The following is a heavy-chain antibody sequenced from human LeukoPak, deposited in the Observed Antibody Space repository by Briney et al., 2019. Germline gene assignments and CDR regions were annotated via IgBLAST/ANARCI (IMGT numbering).Heavy chain of an antibody. CDR2: IYHSGST. J-gene: IGHJ4*02. CDR1: GVSISSGGYS. V-gene: IGHV4-30-2*01. CDR3: ARGGIGSFDY. Sequence: SETLSPTCAVSGVSISSGGYSWSWIRQPPGKGLEWIGYIYHSGSTYYNPSLKSRVTISVDRSKNQFSLKLSSVTAADTAVYYCARGGIGSFDYWGQGTLVTVSS. D-gene: IGHD3-16*01.